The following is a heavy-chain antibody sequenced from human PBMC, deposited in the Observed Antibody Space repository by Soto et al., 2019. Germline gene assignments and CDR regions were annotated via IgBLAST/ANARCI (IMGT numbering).Heavy chain of an antibody. J-gene: IGHJ5*02. D-gene: IGHD3-3*01. CDR3: ARERDFWSGAQFDP. V-gene: IGHV3-33*01. Sequence: QVQLVESGGGVVQPGRSLRLSCAASGFTFSSYGMHWVRQAPGKGLEWVAVIWYDGSNKYYADSVKGRFTISRDNSKNTLYLQMNSLRAEDTAVYYCARERDFWSGAQFDPWGQGTLVTVSS. CDR1: GFTFSSYG. CDR2: IWYDGSNK.